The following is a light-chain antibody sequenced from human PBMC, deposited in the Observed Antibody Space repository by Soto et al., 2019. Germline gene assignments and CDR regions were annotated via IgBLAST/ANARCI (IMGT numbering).Light chain of an antibody. CDR2: RAS. J-gene: IGKJ5*01. CDR1: QSVSSSY. V-gene: IGKV3-20*01. CDR3: QQCASSAIT. Sequence: EIVLTQSPGTLSLSPGERATLSCRASQSVSSSYLAWYQQKPGQPPRLLIYRASSRATGIPDRFSGSGSGTDFTLTISRLEPEDFAVYFCQQCASSAITFGQGTRLEMK.